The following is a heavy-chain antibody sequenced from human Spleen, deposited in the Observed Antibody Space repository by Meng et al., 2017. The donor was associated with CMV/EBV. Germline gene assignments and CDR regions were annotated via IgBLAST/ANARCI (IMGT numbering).Heavy chain of an antibody. J-gene: IGHJ4*02. Sequence: LSCAASGFTFNNYAMSWVRQAPGKGLEWVSAMSGSGDSTYYADSVKGRFTISRDNSKNKVYLQMNSLRAEDTAVYYCAKEGSGSYSDWGQGTLVTVSS. CDR3: AKEGSGSYSD. V-gene: IGHV3-23*01. CDR1: GFTFNNYA. CDR2: MSGSGDST. D-gene: IGHD3-10*01.